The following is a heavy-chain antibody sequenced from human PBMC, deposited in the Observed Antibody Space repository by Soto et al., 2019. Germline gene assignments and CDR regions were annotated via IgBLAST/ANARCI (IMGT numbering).Heavy chain of an antibody. D-gene: IGHD3-10*01. V-gene: IGHV4-30-4*01. J-gene: IGHJ4*02. CDR2: IYDSGST. CDR3: ARAQSRRFGELLRRYYFDY. Sequence: SETLSLTCTVSGGSISSGDYYWSWIRQPPGKGREWIGYIYDSGSTYYNPSLKSRVTISVDTSKNQFSLKLSSVTAADTAVYYCARAQSRRFGELLRRYYFDYWGQGTLVTVSS. CDR1: GGSISSGDYY.